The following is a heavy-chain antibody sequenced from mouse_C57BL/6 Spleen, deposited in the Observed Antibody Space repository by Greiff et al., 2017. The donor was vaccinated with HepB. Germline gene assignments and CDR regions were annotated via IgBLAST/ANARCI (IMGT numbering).Heavy chain of an antibody. J-gene: IGHJ2*01. CDR1: GYTFTSYW. CDR2: IDPSDSYT. CDR3: AQTVVAPFDY. Sequence: QVQLKQPGAELVMPGASVKLSCKASGYTFTSYWMHWVKQRPGQGLEWIGEIDPSDSYTNYNQKFKGKSTLTVDKSSSTAYMQLSSLTSEDSAVYYCAQTVVAPFDYWGQGTTLTVSS. V-gene: IGHV1-69*01. D-gene: IGHD1-1*01.